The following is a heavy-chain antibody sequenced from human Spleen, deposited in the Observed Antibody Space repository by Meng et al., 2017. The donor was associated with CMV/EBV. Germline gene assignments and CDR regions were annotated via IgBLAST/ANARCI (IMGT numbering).Heavy chain of an antibody. CDR2: INHGGST. J-gene: IGHJ4*02. Sequence: SETLSLTCAVYGGSFSGYSWIWIRRPPGKGLEWIGEINHGGSTNYKPSLKSRVTISADESKNQFSWKLTSVTAADSAVYYCARGSAYCPNTSCSSPADYWGQGTLVTVSS. CDR1: GGSFSGYS. CDR3: ARGSAYCPNTSCSSPADY. D-gene: IGHD2-2*01. V-gene: IGHV4-34*01.